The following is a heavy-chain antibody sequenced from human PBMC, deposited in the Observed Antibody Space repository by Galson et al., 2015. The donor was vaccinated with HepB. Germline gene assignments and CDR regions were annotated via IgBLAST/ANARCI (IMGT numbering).Heavy chain of an antibody. V-gene: IGHV3-30-3*01. CDR3: ARAVDGGGSPNNWFDP. CDR2: ISSSGSEK. J-gene: IGHJ5*02. Sequence: SLRLSCAASGFTFSTYAMHWVRQAPGKGLEWVAVISSSGSEKYYADSVKGRLTVSRDNSRNTFYLHMDSLGAEDTAMYYCARAVDGGGSPNNWFDPWGQGTLVTVSS. CDR1: GFTFSTYA. D-gene: IGHD3-10*01.